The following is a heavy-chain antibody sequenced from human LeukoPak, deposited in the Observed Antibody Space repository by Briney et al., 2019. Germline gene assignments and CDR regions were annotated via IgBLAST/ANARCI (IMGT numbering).Heavy chain of an antibody. Sequence: ASVKVSCKASVYTFTSYYMHWVRQAPGQGLEWMGIINPSGGSTSYAQKFQGRVTMTRDTSTSTVYMELSSLRSEDTAVYYCARALTGAHFDYWGQGALVTVSS. D-gene: IGHD7-27*01. J-gene: IGHJ4*02. V-gene: IGHV1-46*01. CDR2: INPSGGST. CDR3: ARALTGAHFDY. CDR1: VYTFTSYY.